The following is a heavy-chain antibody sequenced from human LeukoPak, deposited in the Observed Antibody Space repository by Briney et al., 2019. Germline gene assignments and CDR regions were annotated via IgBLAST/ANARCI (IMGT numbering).Heavy chain of an antibody. CDR1: GFTFSSYS. CDR2: ISSSSSYI. Sequence: PGGSLRLSCAASGFTFSSYSMNWVRQAPGKGLEWVSSISSSSSYIYYADSVKGRFTISRDNAKNSLYLQMNSLRAEDTAMYYCARRYCSSTSCYANDYWGQGTLVTVSS. V-gene: IGHV3-21*01. D-gene: IGHD2-2*01. J-gene: IGHJ4*02. CDR3: ARRYCSSTSCYANDY.